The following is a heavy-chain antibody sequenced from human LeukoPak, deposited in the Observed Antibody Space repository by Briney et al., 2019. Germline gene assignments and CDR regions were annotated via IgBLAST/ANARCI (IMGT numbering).Heavy chain of an antibody. J-gene: IGHJ4*02. CDR2: ISNSGGSK. CDR1: GFIFSNYA. D-gene: IGHD6-19*01. CDR3: VKDRGTSGVLDF. Sequence: GGSLRLSCSASGFIFSNYAMHWVRQAPGKGLEYVSAISNSGGSKYYADSLRGRLTISRDNSNNTVYLEMSSLRDEDTAVYHCVKDRGTSGVLDFWGQGTLVTVSS. V-gene: IGHV3-64D*09.